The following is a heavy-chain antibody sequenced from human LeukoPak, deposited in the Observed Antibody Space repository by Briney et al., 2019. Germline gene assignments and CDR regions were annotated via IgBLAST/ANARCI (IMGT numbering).Heavy chain of an antibody. CDR3: VRDLDWNYADY. V-gene: IGHV4-39*07. CDR2: IYYDGNT. CDR1: GGSVNNRNYY. Sequence: PSETLSLTCTVSGGSVNNRNYYWGWIRQPPGKGLEWIGSIYYDGNTFYNPSLKSRVTISVDTSKNQFSLNLNSVTAADTAVYYCVRDLDWNYADYWGQGTLVTVSS. J-gene: IGHJ4*02. D-gene: IGHD1-7*01.